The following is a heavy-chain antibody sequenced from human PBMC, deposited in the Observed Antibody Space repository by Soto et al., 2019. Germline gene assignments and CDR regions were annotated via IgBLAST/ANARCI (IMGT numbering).Heavy chain of an antibody. V-gene: IGHV1-8*02. Sequence: ASVKVSCKASGYTFLNFDISWVRQAAGQGIEWLGWMNPGSGKTGYASKFQGRAAMNRDASTGTSHLELSSLTSDDTAVYYCATMPSAGTLNWLDPWAHGTLVTLSS. CDR1: GYTFLNFD. CDR2: MNPGSGKT. CDR3: ATMPSAGTLNWLDP. D-gene: IGHD6-13*01. J-gene: IGHJ5*02.